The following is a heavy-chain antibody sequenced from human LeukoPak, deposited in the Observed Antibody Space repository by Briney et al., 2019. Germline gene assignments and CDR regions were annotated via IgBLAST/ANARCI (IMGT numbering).Heavy chain of an antibody. CDR1: GFTFSSYE. Sequence: GGSLRLSCAASGFTFSSYEMNWVRQAPGKGLEWFSYISSSGSTICYADSVKGRFTISRDSAKNSLYLQTNSLRAADTAVYYCVRGSRKPLVDYWGQGTLVTVSS. CDR2: ISSSGSTI. D-gene: IGHD6-6*01. CDR3: VRGSRKPLVDY. J-gene: IGHJ4*02. V-gene: IGHV3-48*03.